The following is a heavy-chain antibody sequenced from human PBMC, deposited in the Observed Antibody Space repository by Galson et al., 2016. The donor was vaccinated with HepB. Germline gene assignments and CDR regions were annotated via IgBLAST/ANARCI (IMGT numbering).Heavy chain of an antibody. CDR3: ACPTYDFWSGYPMYYFDH. D-gene: IGHD3-3*01. V-gene: IGHV3-30*04. CDR1: GFTFDDYA. J-gene: IGHJ4*02. CDR2: ISYDGSKA. Sequence: SLRLSCAASGFTFDDYAMHWVRQSPGKGLEWVALISYDGSKAYYADSVKGRFTISRDNPKNTLYLQMNSLRAEDTAVYYCACPTYDFWSGYPMYYFDHWGQGTLVTVSS.